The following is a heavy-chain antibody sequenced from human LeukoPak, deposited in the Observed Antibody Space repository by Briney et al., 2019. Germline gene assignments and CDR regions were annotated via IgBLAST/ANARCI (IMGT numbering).Heavy chain of an antibody. V-gene: IGHV3-74*03. CDR1: RSTFSNYW. J-gene: IGHJ4*02. CDR3: ARTYGSGISPFDY. CDR2: INTDGSTT. D-gene: IGHD3-10*01. Sequence: GGSLRLSCAASRSTFSNYWMHWVRQAPGKLLVWVTRINTDGSTTMYADSVEGRFTISTDNAKNSLYLQVNCLMAEDTAVTYCARTYGSGISPFDYWGQGTLVTVSS.